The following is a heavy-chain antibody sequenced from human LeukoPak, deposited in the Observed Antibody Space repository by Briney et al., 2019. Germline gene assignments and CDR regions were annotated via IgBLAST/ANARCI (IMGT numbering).Heavy chain of an antibody. V-gene: IGHV4-61*08. Sequence: SETLSLTCTVSGGSISSGGYYWSWIRQPPGKGLEWIGYIYYSGSSNYNPSLKSRVTISVDTSKNQFSLKLSSVTAADTAVYYCASQSSSWYAFDYWGQGTLVIVSS. CDR2: IYYSGSS. CDR3: ASQSSSWYAFDY. D-gene: IGHD6-13*01. J-gene: IGHJ4*02. CDR1: GGSISSGGYY.